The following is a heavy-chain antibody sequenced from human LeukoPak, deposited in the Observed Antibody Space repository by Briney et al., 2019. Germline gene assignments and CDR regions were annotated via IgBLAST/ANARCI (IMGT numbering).Heavy chain of an antibody. CDR2: INPNSGGT. CDR3: AREAITGEGGSYGY. Sequence: WASVKVSCKASGYTFTGYYMHWVRQAPGQGLEWMGWINPNSGGTNYAQKFQGRVTMTRDTSISTAYMELSRLRSDDTAVYYCAREAITGEGGSYGYWGQGTLVTVSS. CDR1: GYTFTGYY. D-gene: IGHD7-27*01. J-gene: IGHJ4*02. V-gene: IGHV1-2*02.